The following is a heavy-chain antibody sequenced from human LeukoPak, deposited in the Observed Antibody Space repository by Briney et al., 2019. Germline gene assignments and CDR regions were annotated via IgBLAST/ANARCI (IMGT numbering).Heavy chain of an antibody. CDR3: ARVRATVTHAWFDP. J-gene: IGHJ5*02. CDR1: GGSISSYY. D-gene: IGHD4-17*01. Sequence: SETLSLTCTVSGGSISSYYWSWIRQPPGEGLEWIGYIYYSGTTTYNPSLKSRVTISVDTSKNQFSLKLSSVTAADTAVYYCARVRATVTHAWFDPWGQGTLVTVSS. V-gene: IGHV4-59*01. CDR2: IYYSGTT.